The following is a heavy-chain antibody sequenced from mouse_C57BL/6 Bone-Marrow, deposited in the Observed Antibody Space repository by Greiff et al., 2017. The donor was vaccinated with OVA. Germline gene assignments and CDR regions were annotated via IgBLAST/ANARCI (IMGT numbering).Heavy chain of an antibody. V-gene: IGHV14-4*01. CDR3: TWGLLRLYFDY. D-gene: IGHD1-2*01. Sequence: EVKLQASGAELVRPVASVTLSCTASCFTIKVAYLPCVMPRPEQVLSWIVWIDPEHGDTEYASQFQGKDTITADTSSNTAYLQLSSLTSEDTAVYYCTWGLLRLYFDYWGQGTTLTVSS. J-gene: IGHJ2*01. CDR2: IDPEHGDT. CDR1: CFTIKVAY.